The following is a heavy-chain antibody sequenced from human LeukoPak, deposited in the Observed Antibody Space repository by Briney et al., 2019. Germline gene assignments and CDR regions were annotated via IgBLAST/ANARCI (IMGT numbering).Heavy chain of an antibody. D-gene: IGHD6-19*01. CDR1: GYRFTSYW. J-gene: IGHJ4*02. Sequence: GGALKISLKGSGYRFTSYWIGWGRQMPGKGVEWMGIIYPGDSDTRYSPSFQGQVTISADKSISTAYLQWSSLKASDTAMYYCARRSIAVAGTWYFDYWGQGTLVTVSS. CDR3: ARRSIAVAGTWYFDY. V-gene: IGHV5-51*01. CDR2: IYPGDSDT.